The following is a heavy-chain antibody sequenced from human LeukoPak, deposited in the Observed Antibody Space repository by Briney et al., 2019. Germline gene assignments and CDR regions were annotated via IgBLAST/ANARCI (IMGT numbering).Heavy chain of an antibody. D-gene: IGHD6-19*01. CDR1: GFTFTTYW. CDR3: AKAGWSRTKFDY. J-gene: IGHJ4*02. V-gene: IGHV3-7*03. Sequence: GGSLRLSCAASGFTFTTYWMSRVRQAPGKGLEWVANINQDGTEKFYVDSVKGRFTISRDNSKNTLYLQMNSLRAEDTAVYYCAKAGWSRTKFDYWGQGTLVTVSS. CDR2: INQDGTEK.